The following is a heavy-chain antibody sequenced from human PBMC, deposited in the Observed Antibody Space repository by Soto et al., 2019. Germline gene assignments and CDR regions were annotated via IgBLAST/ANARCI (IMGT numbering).Heavy chain of an antibody. V-gene: IGHV3-30-3*01. CDR1: GFTFSSYA. CDR3: ARDTGYDFWGLNDAFDI. D-gene: IGHD3-3*01. J-gene: IGHJ3*02. Sequence: GGSLRLSCAASGFTFSSYAMHWVRQAPGKGLEWVAVISYDGSNKYYADSVKGRFTISRDNSKNTLYLQMNSLRAEDTAVYYCARDTGYDFWGLNDAFDIWGQGTMVTVSS. CDR2: ISYDGSNK.